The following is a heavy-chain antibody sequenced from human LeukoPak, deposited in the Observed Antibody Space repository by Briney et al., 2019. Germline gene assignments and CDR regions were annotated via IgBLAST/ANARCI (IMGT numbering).Heavy chain of an antibody. CDR3: VRDGANWEEPNDAFDT. D-gene: IGHD1-26*01. J-gene: IGHJ3*02. V-gene: IGHV4-4*07. Sequence: PSEPLSLTCAVSGASITSCYWSWVRQSAGKGLEWIGRLYTTGTTNYNPSLKSRVTMSGDSSKNQLSLTLTSVTTADTAVYYCVRDGANWEEPNDAFDTWGQGTLLTVSS. CDR2: LYTTGTT. CDR1: GASITSCY.